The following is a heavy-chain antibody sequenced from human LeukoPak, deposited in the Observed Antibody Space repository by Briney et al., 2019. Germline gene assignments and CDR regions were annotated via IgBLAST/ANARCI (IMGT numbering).Heavy chain of an antibody. Sequence: GGSLRLSCAASGFTFDDYAMHWVRQAPGKGLEWVSLISWDGGSTYYADSVKGRFTISRDNSKNSLYLQMNSLRAEDTALYYCGKDIRGSTSWYGLDYWGQGTLVTVSS. J-gene: IGHJ4*02. CDR2: ISWDGGST. CDR1: GFTFDDYA. D-gene: IGHD6-13*01. V-gene: IGHV3-43D*03. CDR3: GKDIRGSTSWYGLDY.